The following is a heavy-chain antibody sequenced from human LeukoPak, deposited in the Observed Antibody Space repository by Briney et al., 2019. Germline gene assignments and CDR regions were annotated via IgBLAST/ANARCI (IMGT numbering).Heavy chain of an antibody. CDR3: ARHYYDFWSGTEGGY. J-gene: IGHJ4*02. CDR1: GFTFSSYS. D-gene: IGHD3-3*01. CDR2: ISSSSSYI. Sequence: GGSLRLSCAASGFTFSSYSMNWVRQAPGTGLEWVSSISSSSSYIYYADSVKGRFTISRDNAKNSLYLQMNSLRAEDTAVYYCARHYYDFWSGTEGGYWGQGTLVTVSS. V-gene: IGHV3-21*01.